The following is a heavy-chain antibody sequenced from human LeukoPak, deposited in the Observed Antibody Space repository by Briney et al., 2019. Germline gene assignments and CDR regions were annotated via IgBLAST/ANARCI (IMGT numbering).Heavy chain of an antibody. V-gene: IGHV3-23*01. D-gene: IGHD3-10*01. Sequence: GGSLRLSCAASGFTFSSYAMSWVRQAPGKGLEWVSVISNSGGSTFYADSVKGRLTISRDDSKNTLYLQMNSLRAEDTAVYYCAKRASGSGTSLYYFDYWGQGTLVAVSS. CDR3: AKRASGSGTSLYYFDY. CDR1: GFTFSSYA. CDR2: ISNSGGST. J-gene: IGHJ4*02.